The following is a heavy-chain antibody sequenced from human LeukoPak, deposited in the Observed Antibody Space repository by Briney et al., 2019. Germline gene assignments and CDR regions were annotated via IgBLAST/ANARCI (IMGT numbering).Heavy chain of an antibody. J-gene: IGHJ4*02. CDR2: ISWNSGSI. V-gene: IGHV3-9*01. D-gene: IGHD1-26*01. CDR3: AKPSGSYPGSVDY. CDR1: GFIFNNYA. Sequence: GGSLRLSCAGSGFIFNNYAMHWVRQPPGKGLEWVSGISWNSGSIDYADSVKGRFTISRDNSKNTLYLQMNSLRAEDTAVYYCAKPSGSYPGSVDYWGQGTLVTVSS.